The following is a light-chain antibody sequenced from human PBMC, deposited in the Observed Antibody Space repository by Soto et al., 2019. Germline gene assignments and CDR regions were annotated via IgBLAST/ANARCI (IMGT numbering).Light chain of an antibody. J-gene: IGKJ4*01. Sequence: EIVLTQSPGTLSLSPGERATLSCRASQSVSSSYLAWYQQKSGQAPRLLIYDASNSATGTPARFSGSGSGTDFTLTISSLEPEDSAVYYCQQRYVWLTFGGGTKVDIK. CDR1: QSVSSSY. V-gene: IGKV3D-20*02. CDR3: QQRYVWLT. CDR2: DAS.